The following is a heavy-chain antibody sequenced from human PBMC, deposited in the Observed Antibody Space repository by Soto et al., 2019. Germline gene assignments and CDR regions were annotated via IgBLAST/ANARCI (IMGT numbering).Heavy chain of an antibody. CDR3: VHSRCGGDCLQSYPSPYYYGMDV. CDR2: IYWDNDK. D-gene: IGHD2-21*02. J-gene: IGHJ6*02. V-gene: IGHV2-5*02. Sequence: QITLKESGPTLVKPTQTLTLTCTFSGFSLSTSGVGVGWIRQPPGKALEWLALIYWDNDKRYSPSLQSRLTITKDTSKNQVVLTMSNMDPVDTATYYCVHSRCGGDCLQSYPSPYYYGMDVWGQGTTVTASS. CDR1: GFSLSTSGVG.